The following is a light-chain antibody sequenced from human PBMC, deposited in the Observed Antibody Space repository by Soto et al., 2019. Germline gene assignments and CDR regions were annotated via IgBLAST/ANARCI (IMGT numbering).Light chain of an antibody. Sequence: EIVLTQFPGTLSLSPGERATLSCRASQTVSSSHLAWYQQKPGQAPRLLIYDASYRASGIPERFSGSGSGTDFTLTISRLEPEDFAVYTCQQYESSPWTFGQGTRVEIK. J-gene: IGKJ1*01. CDR3: QQYESSPWT. CDR1: QTVSSSH. V-gene: IGKV3-20*01. CDR2: DAS.